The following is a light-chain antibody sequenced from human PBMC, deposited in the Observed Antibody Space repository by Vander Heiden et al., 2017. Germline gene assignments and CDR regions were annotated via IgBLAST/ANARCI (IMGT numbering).Light chain of an antibody. CDR3: CSYAGSSTFYV. J-gene: IGLJ1*01. Sequence: QSALTQPASVSGSPGQSITISCTGTSRDVGSYNSFSWYQQHPDAAPNLMIYEVTKRPSGVSNRFSGSKSGNTASLTISGLQPEDEADYYCCSYAGSSTFYVFGTGTKVTVL. V-gene: IGLV2-23*02. CDR1: SRDVGSYNS. CDR2: EVT.